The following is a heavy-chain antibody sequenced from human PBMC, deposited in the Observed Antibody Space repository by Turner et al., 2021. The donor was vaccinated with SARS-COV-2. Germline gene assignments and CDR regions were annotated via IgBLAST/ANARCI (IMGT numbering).Heavy chain of an antibody. CDR3: ARQTDSSTWQTYYFDY. J-gene: IGHJ4*02. CDR1: GFPFSSYD. D-gene: IGHD6-13*01. Sequence: QVQLVESGGGVVPPGRSLRLSCAASGFPFSSYDMPWVPQAPGKGLEWVAVRWYDGSNKYDADSVKGRFTIARDNSKNTLYLQMNSLRAEDTAVYYCARQTDSSTWQTYYFDYWGQGTLVTVSS. V-gene: IGHV3-33*01. CDR2: RWYDGSNK.